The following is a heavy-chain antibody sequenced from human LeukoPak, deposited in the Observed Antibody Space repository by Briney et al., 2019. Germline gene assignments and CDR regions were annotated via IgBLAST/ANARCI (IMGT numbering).Heavy chain of an antibody. CDR2: IYPGDSDT. V-gene: IGHV5-51*01. CDR1: GYSFTSYW. Sequence: GESLKISCKGSGYSFTSYWIGWVRQMPGKGLEWMGIIYPGDSDTRYSPSFQGQVTISADKSISTAYLQWSSLKASDAAMYYCARLHGSGSYYNFRHFDYWGQGTLVTVSS. J-gene: IGHJ4*02. D-gene: IGHD3-10*01. CDR3: ARLHGSGSYYNFRHFDY.